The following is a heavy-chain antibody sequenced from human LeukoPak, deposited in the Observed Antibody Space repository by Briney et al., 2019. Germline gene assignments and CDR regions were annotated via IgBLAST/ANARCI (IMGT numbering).Heavy chain of an antibody. Sequence: SVKVSCKASGYTFTSYGISWVRQAPGQGLEWMGGIIPIFGTANYAQKFQGRVTITADESTSTAYMELSSLRSEDTAVYYCARLYDSSGYYYDYWGQGTLVTVSS. D-gene: IGHD3-22*01. V-gene: IGHV1-69*13. J-gene: IGHJ4*02. CDR3: ARLYDSSGYYYDY. CDR1: GYTFTSYG. CDR2: IIPIFGTA.